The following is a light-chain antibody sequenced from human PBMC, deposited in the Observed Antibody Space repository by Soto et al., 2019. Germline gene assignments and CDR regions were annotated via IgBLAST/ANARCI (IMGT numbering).Light chain of an antibody. V-gene: IGKV3-20*01. Sequence: EIVLTQSPGTLSLSPGERATLSCRASQSVSSYLAWYQQKPGQAPRLLIYGASSRANGIPDRFSGSGSGTDFTLTISRLEPEDFAVYYCQQYGSSPYTFGQGTKLEIK. J-gene: IGKJ2*01. CDR1: QSVSSY. CDR2: GAS. CDR3: QQYGSSPYT.